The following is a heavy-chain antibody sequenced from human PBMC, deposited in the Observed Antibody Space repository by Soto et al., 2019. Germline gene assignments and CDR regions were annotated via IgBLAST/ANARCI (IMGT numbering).Heavy chain of an antibody. CDR1: GGSISSYY. J-gene: IGHJ4*02. CDR2: IYYSGST. D-gene: IGHD4-17*01. CDR3: ARHETLNGDYDY. V-gene: IGHV4-59*08. Sequence: SETLSLTCTVSGGSISSYYWSWIRQPPGKGLEWIGYIYYSGSTNYNPSLKSRVTISVDTSKNQFSLKLSSVAAADTAVYYCARHETLNGDYDYWGQGTLVTVSS.